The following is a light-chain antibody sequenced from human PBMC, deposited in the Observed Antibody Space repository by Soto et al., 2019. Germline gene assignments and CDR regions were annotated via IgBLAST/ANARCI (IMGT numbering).Light chain of an antibody. CDR2: IND. J-gene: IGLJ1*01. CDR3: AAWDYSLNAL. CDR1: SSNIGSNS. Sequence: QSVLSQPPSASGTPGQRVTISCSGSSSNIGSNSVNWYQQLPGAAPTLLIYINDQRPSAVPDRFSGSKSGTSASLAISGLQPEDEADYYCAAWDYSLNALFGTGTKLTVL. V-gene: IGLV1-44*01.